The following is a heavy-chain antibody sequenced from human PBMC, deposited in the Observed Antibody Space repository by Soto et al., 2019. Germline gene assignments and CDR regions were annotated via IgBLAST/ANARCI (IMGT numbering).Heavy chain of an antibody. CDR1: GGSFSGYY. CDR2: INHSGST. D-gene: IGHD4-17*01. V-gene: IGHV4-34*01. CDR3: ARTPNYGDYRLFDY. J-gene: IGHJ4*02. Sequence: SETLSLTCAVYGGSFSGYYWSWIRQPPGKGLEWIGEINHSGSTNYNPSLKSRVTISVDTSKNQFSLKLSSVTAADTAVYYCARTPNYGDYRLFDYWGQGTLVTVSS.